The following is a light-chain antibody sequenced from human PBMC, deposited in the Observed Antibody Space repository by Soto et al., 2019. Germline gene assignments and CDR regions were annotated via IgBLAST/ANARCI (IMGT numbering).Light chain of an antibody. V-gene: IGKV1-39*01. CDR3: QHGYSTPLT. Sequence: DIQMTQSPSSLSASVGDRVTITCRASQSISSYLHWYQQKPGKAPKLLIYAASNLQSGVPTRFSASGSGTDFTLTLNSLQPEDFATYYCQHGYSTPLTFGQGTKVEIK. J-gene: IGKJ1*01. CDR1: QSISSY. CDR2: AAS.